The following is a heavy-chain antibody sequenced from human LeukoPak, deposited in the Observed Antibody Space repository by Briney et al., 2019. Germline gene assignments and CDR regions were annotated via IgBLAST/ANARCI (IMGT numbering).Heavy chain of an antibody. J-gene: IGHJ4*02. CDR2: IYSDGSTT. V-gene: IGHV3-74*01. CDR3: ARHRSSWLIDY. CDR1: GFTFNSYW. Sequence: GGSLRLSCAASGFTFNSYWMHWVRQAPGKGLAWVSRIYSDGSTTNYADSVKGRFTISRDNSKNTLYLQMNSLRAEDTAVYYCARHRSSWLIDYWGQGTLVTVSS. D-gene: IGHD6-6*01.